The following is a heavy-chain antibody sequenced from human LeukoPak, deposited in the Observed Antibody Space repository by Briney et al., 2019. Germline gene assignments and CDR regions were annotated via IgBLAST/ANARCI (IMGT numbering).Heavy chain of an antibody. J-gene: IGHJ3*02. CDR1: GFTVSSNY. D-gene: IGHD1-14*01. CDR3: ARDGGPEGYDAFDI. CDR2: IYSGGST. Sequence: GGSLRLSCAASGFTVSSNYMSWVRQAPGKGLEWVSVIYSGGSTYYADSVEGRFTISKDNYKNTLYLQMNSLRAEDTAVYYCARDGGPEGYDAFDIWGQGTMVTVSS. V-gene: IGHV3-66*02.